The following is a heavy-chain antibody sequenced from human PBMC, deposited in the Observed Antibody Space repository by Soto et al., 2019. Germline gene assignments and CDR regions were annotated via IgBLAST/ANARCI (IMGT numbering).Heavy chain of an antibody. CDR3: AKAESSGWYYSLDY. CDR2: LSWNSGTI. J-gene: IGHJ4*02. Sequence: EVQLVESGGGLVQPGKSLRLSCAASGFTFDDYAMHWVRQVPGKGLEWVPGLSWNSGTIDYADSVKGRFTISRDNAKNSLQLQMNSLKPEDTAFYYCAKAESSGWYYSLDYWGQGTLVTVSS. CDR1: GFTFDDYA. D-gene: IGHD6-19*01. V-gene: IGHV3-9*01.